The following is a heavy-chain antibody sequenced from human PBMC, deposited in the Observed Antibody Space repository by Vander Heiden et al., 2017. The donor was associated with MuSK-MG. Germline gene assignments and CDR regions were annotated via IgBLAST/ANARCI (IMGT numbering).Heavy chain of an antibody. J-gene: IGHJ4*02. V-gene: IGHV4-4*07. CDR3: ARGSSPGY. CDR2: IYSSGST. Sequence: QVQLQESGPGLVKPSETLSLTCTVSGGSISSSYWSWLRQPAGKGLEWMGRIYSSGSTNYNPSLKSRVTMSVDTSKNQFSLKLNSVTAADTAVYYCARGSSPGYWGQGTLVTVSS. CDR1: GGSISSSY.